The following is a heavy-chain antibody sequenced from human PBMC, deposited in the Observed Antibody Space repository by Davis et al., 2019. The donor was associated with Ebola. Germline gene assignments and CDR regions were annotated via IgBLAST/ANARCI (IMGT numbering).Heavy chain of an antibody. CDR2: TNPNDGRT. CDR3: TTPGGQDSGYDVFDI. V-gene: IGHV1-46*03. Sequence: GGSLRLSCPASGYTFTNYYMHWVRQAPGQGLEGMGMTNPNDGRTIFAQNFQGRVTETRDTSTTTVYMDLSSLRSEDTALYYCTTPGGQDSGYDVFDIWGQGTMVTVSS. J-gene: IGHJ3*02. CDR1: GYTFTNYY. D-gene: IGHD5-12*01.